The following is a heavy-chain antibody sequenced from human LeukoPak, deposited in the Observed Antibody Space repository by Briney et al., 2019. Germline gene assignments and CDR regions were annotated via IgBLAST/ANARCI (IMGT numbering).Heavy chain of an antibody. CDR3: ARLVVAAYDAFDI. CDR1: GGSISSGGYS. Sequence: SETLSLTCAVSGGSISSGGYSWSWIRQPPGKGLEWIGEINHSGSTNYNPSLKSRVTISVDTSKNQFSLKLSSVTAADTAVYYCARLVVAAYDAFDIWGQGTMVTVSS. CDR2: INHSGST. V-gene: IGHV4-30-2*01. J-gene: IGHJ3*02. D-gene: IGHD2-15*01.